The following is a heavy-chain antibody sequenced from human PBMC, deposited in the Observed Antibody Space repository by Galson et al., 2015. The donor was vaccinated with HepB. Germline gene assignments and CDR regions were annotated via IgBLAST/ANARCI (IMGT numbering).Heavy chain of an antibody. CDR3: ARLGDCSSTSCYFDY. J-gene: IGHJ4*02. D-gene: IGHD2-2*01. CDR1: GYSFTSYW. Sequence: SGAEVKKPGESLKISCKGSGYSFTSYWIGWVRQMPGKGLEWMGIIYPGDSDTRYSPSFQGQVTISADKSISTAYLQWSSLKASDTAMYYCARLGDCSSTSCYFDYWGQGTLVTVSS. V-gene: IGHV5-51*03. CDR2: IYPGDSDT.